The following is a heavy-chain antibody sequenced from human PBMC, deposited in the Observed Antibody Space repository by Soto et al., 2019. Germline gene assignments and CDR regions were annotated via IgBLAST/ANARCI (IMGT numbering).Heavy chain of an antibody. Sequence: QVQLVQSGAEVKKPGSSVKVSCKASGGTFSSYAISWVRQAPGQGHEWMGGIIPIFGTANYAQKFQGRVTITADESTSTAYMELSSLRSEDKAVYYCARAVAKQLDPPYYFDYWGQGTLVTVSS. D-gene: IGHD6-6*01. CDR3: ARAVAKQLDPPYYFDY. V-gene: IGHV1-69*12. J-gene: IGHJ4*02. CDR2: IIPIFGTA. CDR1: GGTFSSYA.